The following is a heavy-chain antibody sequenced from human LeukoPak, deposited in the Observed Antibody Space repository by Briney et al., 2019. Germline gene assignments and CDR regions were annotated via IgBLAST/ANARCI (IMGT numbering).Heavy chain of an antibody. CDR2: TYYSGST. Sequence: SETLSLTCTVSGGSISSSSYYWGWIRQPPGKGLEWIGSTYYSGSTYYNPSLKSRVTISVDTSKNQFSLKLSSVTAADTAVYYCARDRGSIAAAGTFDYWGQGTLVTVSS. CDR3: ARDRGSIAAAGTFDY. CDR1: GGSISSSSYY. J-gene: IGHJ4*02. V-gene: IGHV4-39*07. D-gene: IGHD6-13*01.